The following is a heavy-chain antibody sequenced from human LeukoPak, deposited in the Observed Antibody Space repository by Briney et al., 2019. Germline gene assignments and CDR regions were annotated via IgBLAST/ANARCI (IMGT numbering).Heavy chain of an antibody. D-gene: IGHD3-10*01. J-gene: IGHJ4*02. CDR1: GFIFSSYA. Sequence: GGSLRLSCAASGFIFSSYAMSWVRQAPGKGLEWVSVISGSGGSTNYADSVKGRSTISRDNSKNTLFLQMNSLRAEDTAVYYCAKLYYYGSGNSWGQGNLVTVSS. V-gene: IGHV3-23*01. CDR2: ISGSGGST. CDR3: AKLYYYGSGNS.